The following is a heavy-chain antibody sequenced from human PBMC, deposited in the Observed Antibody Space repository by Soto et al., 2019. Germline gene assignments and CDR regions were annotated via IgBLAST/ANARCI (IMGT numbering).Heavy chain of an antibody. V-gene: IGHV4-59*01. CDR3: ARFRTYYDFWSGYYTGPQSYYYGMDV. Sequence: SETLSLTCTVSGGSISSYYWSWIRQPPGKGLEWIGYIYYSGSTNYNPSLKSRVTISVDTSKNQFSLKLSSVTAADTAVYYCARFRTYYDFWSGYYTGPQSYYYGMDVWGQGTTVTVSS. J-gene: IGHJ6*02. CDR1: GGSISSYY. CDR2: IYYSGST. D-gene: IGHD3-3*01.